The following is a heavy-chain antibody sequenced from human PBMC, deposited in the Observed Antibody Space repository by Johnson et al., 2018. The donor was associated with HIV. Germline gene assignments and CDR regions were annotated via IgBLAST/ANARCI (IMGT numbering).Heavy chain of an antibody. CDR1: GFTFSSYW. D-gene: IGHD3-3*01. Sequence: DVQLVESGGGVIRPGGSLRLSCAASGFTFSSYWMSWVRQAPGKGLEWVANIKQDGSEKYYVDSVQGRFTTSRDNAKNSLYLQMNSMRAEDTAVYYCARAWGDNVWSDQPVPAFDIWGQGTMVTVSS. CDR2: IKQDGSEK. V-gene: IGHV3-7*02. CDR3: ARAWGDNVWSDQPVPAFDI. J-gene: IGHJ3*02.